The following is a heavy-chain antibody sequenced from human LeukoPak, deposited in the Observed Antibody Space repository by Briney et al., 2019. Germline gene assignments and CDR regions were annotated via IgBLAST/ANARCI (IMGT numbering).Heavy chain of an antibody. CDR2: INPNSGGT. Sequence: ASVKASCKASGYTFTGYYMHWVRQAPGQGLEWMGWINPNSGGTNYAQKFQGRVTMTRDTSISTAYMELSRLRSDDTAVYYCARRYYDSSGYYFNWFDPWGQGTLVTVSS. CDR3: ARRYYDSSGYYFNWFDP. J-gene: IGHJ5*02. V-gene: IGHV1-2*02. D-gene: IGHD3-22*01. CDR1: GYTFTGYY.